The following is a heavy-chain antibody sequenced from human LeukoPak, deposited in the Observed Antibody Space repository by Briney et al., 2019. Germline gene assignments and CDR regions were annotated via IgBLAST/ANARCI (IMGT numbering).Heavy chain of an antibody. CDR1: GYTFTGYY. CDR2: INPNSGGT. D-gene: IGHD5-12*01. CDR3: AREGGYDKNWFDP. V-gene: IGHV1-2*04. J-gene: IGHJ5*02. Sequence: ASVKVSCKASGYTFTGYYMHWVRQAPGQGLEWMGWINPNSGGTNYAQKFQGWVTMTRDTSISTAYMELSRLRSDDTAVYYCAREGGYDKNWFDPWGQGTLVTVSS.